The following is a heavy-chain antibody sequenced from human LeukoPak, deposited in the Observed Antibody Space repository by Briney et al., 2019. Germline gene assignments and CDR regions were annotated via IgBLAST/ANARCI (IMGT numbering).Heavy chain of an antibody. Sequence: SGGSLRLSCAASGSTFNNYGMHWFRQAPGKGLEWVAVVSFDGSKKFYGDSVKGRFTISRDSSKDTLSLQMNSLRDEDTAVYYCAKDQRWESPHYLDSWGQGTLVTVSS. CDR3: AKDQRWESPHYLDS. CDR2: VSFDGSKK. J-gene: IGHJ4*02. V-gene: IGHV3-30*18. D-gene: IGHD1-26*01. CDR1: GSTFNNYG.